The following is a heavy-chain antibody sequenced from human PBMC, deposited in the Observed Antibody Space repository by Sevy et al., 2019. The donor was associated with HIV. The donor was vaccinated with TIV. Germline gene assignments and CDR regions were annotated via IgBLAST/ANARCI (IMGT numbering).Heavy chain of an antibody. CDR1: AFTFSTYG. Sequence: RLSCVASAFTFSTYGMHWVRQAPGKGLEWVSGISFDGSHKYYADSVKGRCTVSRDNSKNTLNLQMNSLRAEDTAVYYCARDLRPHLLYSDFWSGYSGMDVWGQGTTVTVSS. CDR3: ARDLRPHLLYSDFWSGYSGMDV. CDR2: ISFDGSHK. J-gene: IGHJ6*02. D-gene: IGHD3-3*01. V-gene: IGHV3-30*03.